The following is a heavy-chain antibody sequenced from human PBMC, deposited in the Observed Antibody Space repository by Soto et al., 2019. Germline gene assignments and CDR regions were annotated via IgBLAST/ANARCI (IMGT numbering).Heavy chain of an antibody. J-gene: IGHJ4*02. V-gene: IGHV3-74*01. CDR1: GFTFSSYW. CDR2: INTDGSAT. CDR3: ARDGEGH. Sequence: GGSLRLSCAASGFTFSSYWMHWVRQVPGKGLVWVSRINTDGSATNYADSVKGRFTVSRDNAKNTQYLQMNSLRAEDTAVYYCARDGEGHWGQGTLVTVSS. D-gene: IGHD2-21*01.